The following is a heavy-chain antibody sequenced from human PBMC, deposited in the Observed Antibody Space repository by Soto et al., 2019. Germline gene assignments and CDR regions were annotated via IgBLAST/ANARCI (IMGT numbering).Heavy chain of an antibody. Sequence: ASVKVSCKASGGTFSSYAISWVRQAPGQGLEWMGGIIPIFGTANYAQKFQGRVTITADESTSTAYMELSSLRSEDTAVYYCARASVVHDFWSGYNNPKYGMDAWGQGTTATVSS. V-gene: IGHV1-69*13. D-gene: IGHD3-3*01. CDR3: ARASVVHDFWSGYNNPKYGMDA. J-gene: IGHJ6*02. CDR1: GGTFSSYA. CDR2: IIPIFGTA.